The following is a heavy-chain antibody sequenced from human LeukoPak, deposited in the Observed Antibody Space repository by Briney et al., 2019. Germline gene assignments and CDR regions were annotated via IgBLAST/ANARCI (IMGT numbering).Heavy chain of an antibody. D-gene: IGHD5-18*01. CDR2: ISSSGTPK. Sequence: GGSLRLFCGASGFIFSDYYMSWIRQAPGKGLEWISYISSSGTPKYYADSVKGRFTISRDNSKNTLYLQMNSLRAEDTAVYYCAKLFSRGYSYGGLLGYFDLWGRGTLVTVSS. CDR1: GFIFSDYY. J-gene: IGHJ2*01. CDR3: AKLFSRGYSYGGLLGYFDL. V-gene: IGHV3-11*01.